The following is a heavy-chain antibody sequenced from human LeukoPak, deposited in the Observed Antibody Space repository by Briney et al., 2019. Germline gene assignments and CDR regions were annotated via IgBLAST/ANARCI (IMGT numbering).Heavy chain of an antibody. D-gene: IGHD6-19*01. J-gene: IGHJ5*02. CDR1: GGSISSGRHY. V-gene: IGHV4-61*02. CDR2: IYTSGST. CDR3: ARDLCRYSSGCASLDP. Sequence: SQTLSLTCQVSGGSISSGRHYWSWIRQPVGKGLEWIGRIYTSGSTYYNPSLKSRVTISVDTSKNQFSLKLSSVTAADTAVYYCARDLCRYSSGCASLDPWGQGTLVTVSS.